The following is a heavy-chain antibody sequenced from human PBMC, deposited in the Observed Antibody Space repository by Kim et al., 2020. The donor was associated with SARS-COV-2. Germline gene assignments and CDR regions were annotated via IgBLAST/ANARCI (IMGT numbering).Heavy chain of an antibody. J-gene: IGHJ3*02. CDR3: ATLPGATRSGEPNAFDI. CDR2: INPSGGST. Sequence: ASVKVSCKASGYTFTSYYMHWVRQAPGQGLEWMGIINPSGGSTSYAQKFQGRVTMTRDTSTSTVYMELSSLRSEDTAVYYCATLPGATRSGEPNAFDIWGQGTMVTVSS. CDR1: GYTFTSYY. D-gene: IGHD1-26*01. V-gene: IGHV1-46*01.